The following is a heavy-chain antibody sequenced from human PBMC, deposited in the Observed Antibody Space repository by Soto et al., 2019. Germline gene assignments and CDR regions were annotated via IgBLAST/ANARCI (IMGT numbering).Heavy chain of an antibody. J-gene: IGHJ5*02. V-gene: IGHV3-30*18. Sequence: QVQLVESGGGVVQPGMSRRLSCAASGFTFENFGMHWVRQAPGKGLEWVAVIAYDGSSKYYADSVKGRFTISRVNSNNTLDLQMNSLRVEDTAVYYCAKSHDGVAAQEFDPRGQGTLVTVSS. CDR2: IAYDGSSK. CDR1: GFTFENFG. CDR3: AKSHDGVAAQEFDP. D-gene: IGHD3-3*01.